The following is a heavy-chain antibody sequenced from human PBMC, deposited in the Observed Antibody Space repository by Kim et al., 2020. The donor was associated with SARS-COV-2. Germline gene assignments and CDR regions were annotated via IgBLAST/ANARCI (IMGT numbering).Heavy chain of an antibody. Sequence: GGSLRLSCAASGLTFSNFAMTWVRQAPGKGLEWVSGISGDGGSTYYADSVKGRFTVTRDNSKSTLYLQMSSPRGADTAAYYCAKDMGVVRCWSFDYWGQ. V-gene: IGHV3-23*01. CDR2: ISGDGGST. D-gene: IGHD2-21*01. CDR1: GLTFSNFA. CDR3: AKDMGVVRCWSFDY. J-gene: IGHJ4*02.